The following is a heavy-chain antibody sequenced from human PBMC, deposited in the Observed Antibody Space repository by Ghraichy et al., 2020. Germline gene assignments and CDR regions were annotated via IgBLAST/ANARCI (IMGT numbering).Heavy chain of an antibody. CDR1: GFTFSSFW. CDR3: ARVCGGDGYIGNFYYYGMDV. D-gene: IGHD2-21*02. J-gene: IGHJ6*02. CDR2: INSDGSST. V-gene: IGHV3-74*01. Sequence: GGSLRLSCAASGFTFSSFWMHWVRQVPGKGLEWVSRINSDGSSTSYADSVKGRFTISRDNANNTLYLQLNSLRAEDTAVYYCARVCGGDGYIGNFYYYGMDVWGQGTTVTVSS.